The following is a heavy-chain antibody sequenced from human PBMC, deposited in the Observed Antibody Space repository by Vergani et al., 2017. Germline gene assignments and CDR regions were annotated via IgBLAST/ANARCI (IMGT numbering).Heavy chain of an antibody. V-gene: IGHV4-31*03. CDR2: SYYSGST. CDR1: GGSISSSNYY. D-gene: IGHD1-7*01. CDR3: ARVRSPSGTTCWFDP. J-gene: IGHJ5*02. Sequence: QVQLQESGPGLVKPSQTLSLTCTVSGGSISSSNYYWTWIRQHPGKGLEWIGYSYYSGSTYSTPSLKSRVTISVDTSKNHFSLKLNSVTAADTALYYCARVRSPSGTTCWFDPWGQGTLVTVSS.